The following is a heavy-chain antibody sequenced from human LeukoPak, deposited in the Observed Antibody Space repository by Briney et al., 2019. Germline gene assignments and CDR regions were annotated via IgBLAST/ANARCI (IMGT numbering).Heavy chain of an antibody. D-gene: IGHD3-10*01. CDR1: GGSISSGGYY. Sequence: PTETLSLTCTVSGGSISSGGYYWSWIRQHPGKGLEWIGYIYYSGSAYYNPSLKSRVTISVDTSENQFSLKLSSVTAADTAVYYCARVNYGSATKEDYWGQGTLVTVSS. J-gene: IGHJ4*02. CDR3: ARVNYGSATKEDY. V-gene: IGHV4-31*03. CDR2: IYYSGSA.